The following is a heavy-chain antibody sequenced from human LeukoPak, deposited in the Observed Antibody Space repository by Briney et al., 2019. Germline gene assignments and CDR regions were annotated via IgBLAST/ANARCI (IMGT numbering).Heavy chain of an antibody. CDR3: ARDYYDSSGYSS. Sequence: SETLSLTCAVYGVPFSGYYLSWIRQPAGKGLEWIGRIYTSGSTNYNPPLKSRVTISVDTSKSQFSLKLSSVTAADTAVYYCARDYYDSSGYSSWGQGTLVTVSS. J-gene: IGHJ4*02. CDR1: GVPFSGYY. V-gene: IGHV4-4*07. D-gene: IGHD3-22*01. CDR2: IYTSGST.